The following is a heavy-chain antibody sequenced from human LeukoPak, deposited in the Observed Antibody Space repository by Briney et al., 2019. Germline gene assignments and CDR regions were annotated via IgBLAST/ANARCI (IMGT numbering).Heavy chain of an antibody. CDR3: ARDWRAMTVAY. D-gene: IGHD4/OR15-4a*01. V-gene: IGHV3-7*01. Sequence: GGSLRLSCASSGFIFTNYWMTWVRQAPGKGLEWVANIKKDGSAKYYVDSVKGRFIISRDDAKKSVYLQMNSLRAEDTDVYYCARDWRAMTVAYWGQGTLVTVFS. J-gene: IGHJ4*02. CDR1: GFIFTNYW. CDR2: IKKDGSAK.